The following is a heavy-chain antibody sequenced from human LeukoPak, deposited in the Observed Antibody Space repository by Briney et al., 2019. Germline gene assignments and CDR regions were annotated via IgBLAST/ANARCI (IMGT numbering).Heavy chain of an antibody. CDR1: GGSISTYY. CDR2: IYYTGST. CDR3: ARDYDAFDI. V-gene: IGHV4-59*12. Sequence: SETLSLTCTVSGGSISTYYWSWIRQPPGKGLEWIGYIYYTGSTSYNPSLKSRVTISVDTSKNQFSLKLSSVTAADTAVYYCARDYDAFDIWGQGTMVTVSS. J-gene: IGHJ3*02.